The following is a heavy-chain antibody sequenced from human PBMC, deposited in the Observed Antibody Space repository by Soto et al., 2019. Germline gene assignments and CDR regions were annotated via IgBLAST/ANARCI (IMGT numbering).Heavy chain of an antibody. V-gene: IGHV1-69*04. Sequence: ASVKVSCKASGGTFSSYTISWVRQAPGQGLEWMGRIIPILGIANYAQKFQGRVTITADKSTSTAYMELSSLRSEDTAVCYCARDPEYYGSGSYYNPNWFDPWGQGTLVTVSS. CDR1: GGTFSSYT. D-gene: IGHD3-10*01. CDR3: ARDPEYYGSGSYYNPNWFDP. CDR2: IIPILGIA. J-gene: IGHJ5*02.